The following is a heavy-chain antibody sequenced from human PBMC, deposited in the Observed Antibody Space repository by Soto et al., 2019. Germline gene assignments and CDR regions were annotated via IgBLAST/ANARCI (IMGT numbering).Heavy chain of an antibody. D-gene: IGHD1-26*01. CDR3: ARESGGATATLDYYYFYVDV. CDR1: GYRFSDYY. CDR2: MKPNSGDT. Sequence: QVQLVQSGAEVKKPGASVTVSCKASGYRFSDYYLHWVRQAPGQGPEWMGWMKPNSGDTKYAQKFSGCVTMRMNTSSKTSYKELNRQKYDETAEYYSARESGGATATLDYYYFYVDVWGIGTTVTVSS. J-gene: IGHJ6*03. V-gene: IGHV1-2*04.